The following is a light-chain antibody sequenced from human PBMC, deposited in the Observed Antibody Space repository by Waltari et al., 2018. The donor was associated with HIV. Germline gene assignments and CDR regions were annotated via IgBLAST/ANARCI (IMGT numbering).Light chain of an antibody. CDR2: DVS. CDR3: SAYARSAAHVI. J-gene: IGLJ2*01. V-gene: IGLV2-14*03. Sequence: QSALTQPVSVSGSPGQPLTISCSGTSRDVGGYRYVSWYQQHPGKAPKLVIFDVSNRPSGVSNRFSASRSGNTASLTISGLQTEDEGDYFCSAYARSAAHVIFGGGTKLTVL. CDR1: SRDVGGYRY.